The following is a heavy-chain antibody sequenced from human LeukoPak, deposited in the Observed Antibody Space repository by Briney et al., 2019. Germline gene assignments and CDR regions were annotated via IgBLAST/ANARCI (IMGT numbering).Heavy chain of an antibody. D-gene: IGHD1-26*01. CDR3: AKDVGKWESLHFFDY. Sequence: RPGGSLRLSCAASGFTVSSNYMSWVRQAPGKGLEWVSVIYSGGSTYYADSVKGRFTISRDNSKNTLYLQMNSLRAEDTAVYYCAKDVGKWESLHFFDYWGQGTLVTVSS. CDR1: GFTVSSNY. CDR2: IYSGGST. J-gene: IGHJ4*02. V-gene: IGHV3-53*01.